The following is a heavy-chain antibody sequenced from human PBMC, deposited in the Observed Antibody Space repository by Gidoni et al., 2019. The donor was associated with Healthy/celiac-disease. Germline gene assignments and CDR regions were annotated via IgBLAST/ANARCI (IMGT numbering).Heavy chain of an antibody. Sequence: QVQLVRSGAEVKKPVASVKVACKGSGYTFTGYYMHWVRQAPGQGLEWMGWINPNSGGKNYAQKFKGRVTMTRDTSISTAYMELSRLRSDDTAVYYCARDPLPWVYWGQGTMVTVSS. CDR2: INPNSGGK. V-gene: IGHV1-2*02. CDR3: ARDPLPWVY. J-gene: IGHJ1*01. D-gene: IGHD1-26*01. CDR1: GYTFTGYY.